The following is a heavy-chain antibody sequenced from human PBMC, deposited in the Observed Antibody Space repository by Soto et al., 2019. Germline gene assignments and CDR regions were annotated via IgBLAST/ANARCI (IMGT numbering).Heavy chain of an antibody. J-gene: IGHJ6*02. CDR1: GFTFSSYS. CDR2: ISSSSSYI. Sequence: EVQLVESGGGLVKPGGSLRLSCAASGFTFSSYSMNWVRQAPGKGLEWVSSISSSSSYIYYADSVKGRFTISRDNAQNSLYRQMNSMGSEDTAVYYCARDNRIVLVNAISDGMDVCGQGTTVTVS. CDR3: ARDNRIVLVNAISDGMDV. V-gene: IGHV3-21*01. D-gene: IGHD2-21*01.